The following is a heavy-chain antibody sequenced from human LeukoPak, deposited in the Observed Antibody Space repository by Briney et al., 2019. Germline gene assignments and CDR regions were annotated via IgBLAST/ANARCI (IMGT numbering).Heavy chain of an antibody. Sequence: GRSLRLSCAASGFTFSVYGMHWVRQAPGKGLEWVAVISYDEINKYYADSVKGRFTISRDNSKNTLYLQMNSLRAEDTAVYYCARANVVVPAQTKYGMDVWGQGTTVTVSS. J-gene: IGHJ6*02. CDR3: ARANVVVPAQTKYGMDV. D-gene: IGHD2-2*01. V-gene: IGHV3-30*03. CDR2: ISYDEINK. CDR1: GFTFSVYG.